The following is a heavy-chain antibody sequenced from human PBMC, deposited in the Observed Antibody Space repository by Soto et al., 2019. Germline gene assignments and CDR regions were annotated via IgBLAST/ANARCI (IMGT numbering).Heavy chain of an antibody. Sequence: EVQLLESGGGLVQPGGSLRLACAASGFTFSSYDMNWVRQAPGKGLEWVSAIGGGGGSTSYADCVKGRLTISRDNSNNTRYLQMISLRAEDTAVYYCAKATVTGEGYYYYYGMDVWGQGTTVTVSS. J-gene: IGHJ6*02. D-gene: IGHD3-10*01. CDR1: GFTFSSYD. V-gene: IGHV3-23*01. CDR3: AKATVTGEGYYYYYGMDV. CDR2: IGGGGGST.